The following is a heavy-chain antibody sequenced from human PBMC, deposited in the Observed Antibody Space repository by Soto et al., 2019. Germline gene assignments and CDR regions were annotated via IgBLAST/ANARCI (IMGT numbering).Heavy chain of an antibody. V-gene: IGHV4-4*07. D-gene: IGHD3-3*01. CDR3: ARGQRFSDCFEP. J-gene: IGHJ5*02. CDR2: IYSSGTT. Sequence: SLSLTCTVSGGSISGYYWMWIRQPAGKGLEWIGRIYSSGTTKYNPSLKSRVTMSLDTSNNQFSLRLSSVPATDTAVYYCARGQRFSDCFEPWGPGTLVTVSS. CDR1: GGSISGYY.